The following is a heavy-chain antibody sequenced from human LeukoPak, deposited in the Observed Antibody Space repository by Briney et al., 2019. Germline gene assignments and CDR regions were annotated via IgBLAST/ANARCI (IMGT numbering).Heavy chain of an antibody. V-gene: IGHV3-48*03. J-gene: IGHJ4*02. CDR3: ERDSYYDILTGYSDFDY. CDR1: GFTFSSYE. CDR2: ISSSGSTI. Sequence: PGGSLRLSCAASGFTFSSYEMNWVRQAPGKGLEWVSYISSSGSTIYYADSVKGRFTISRDNAKNSLYLQMNSLSAEDTDVYYCERDSYYDILTGYSDFDYWGQGTMVTVSS. D-gene: IGHD3-9*01.